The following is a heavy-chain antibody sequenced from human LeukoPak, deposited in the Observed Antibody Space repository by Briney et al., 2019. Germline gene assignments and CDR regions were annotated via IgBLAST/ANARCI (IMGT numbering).Heavy chain of an antibody. Sequence: ASVNVSCKASGYTFTSYAMHWVRQAPGQRLEWMGWINACNGNTNYAHKLQGRVTMTTDTSPSTAYMELRSLRSDDAAVYYCARQRYGGTFDYWGQGTLVTVSS. CDR1: GYTFTSYA. CDR2: INACNGNT. V-gene: IGHV1-3*01. J-gene: IGHJ4*02. D-gene: IGHD1-26*01. CDR3: ARQRYGGTFDY.